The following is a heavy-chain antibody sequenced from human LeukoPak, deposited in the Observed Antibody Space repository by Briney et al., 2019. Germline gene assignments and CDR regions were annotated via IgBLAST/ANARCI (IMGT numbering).Heavy chain of an antibody. Sequence: PGGSLRLSCAASGFTFSSYAMSWVRQAPGKGLEWASAISGSGGSTYYADSVKGRFTISRDNSKNTLYLQMNSLRAEDTAVYYCAKAPSIAAAGTSAFDIWGQGTMVTVSS. J-gene: IGHJ3*02. CDR3: AKAPSIAAAGTSAFDI. CDR1: GFTFSSYA. CDR2: ISGSGGST. D-gene: IGHD6-13*01. V-gene: IGHV3-23*01.